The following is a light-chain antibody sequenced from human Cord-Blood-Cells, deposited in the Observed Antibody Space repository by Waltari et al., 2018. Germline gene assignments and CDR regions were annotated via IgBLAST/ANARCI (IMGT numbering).Light chain of an antibody. CDR3: QQYNSYSRT. J-gene: IGKJ1*01. CDR1: QSISSW. Sequence: DIQMTQSPSTLSASLGDRVHITCRASQSISSWWAWYQQKTGKDPKLLIYKASSLKSGVPSRFSGSGSGTEFTLTISSLQPDDFATYYCQQYNSYSRTVGQGTKVEIK. V-gene: IGKV1-5*03. CDR2: KAS.